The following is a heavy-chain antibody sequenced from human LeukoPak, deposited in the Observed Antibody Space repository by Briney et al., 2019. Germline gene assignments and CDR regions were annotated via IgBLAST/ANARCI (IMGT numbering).Heavy chain of an antibody. J-gene: IGHJ4*02. Sequence: GGSLRLSCAVSGFTFSSDSMTWVRQAPGKALEWVSTISGSGVSAFYADPVKGWFTISRDNSKNTLYLHMNHLSAADTAVYYCAKDSFSSNWGQGTLVTVSS. V-gene: IGHV3-23*01. CDR3: AKDSFSSN. CDR2: ISGSGVSA. CDR1: GFTFSSDS.